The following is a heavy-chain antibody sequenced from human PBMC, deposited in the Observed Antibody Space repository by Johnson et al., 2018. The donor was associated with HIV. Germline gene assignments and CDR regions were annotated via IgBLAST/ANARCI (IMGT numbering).Heavy chain of an antibody. J-gene: IGHJ3*02. CDR1: GFTFSSYA. Sequence: QVQLVESGGGVVQPGRSLRLSCAASGFTFSSYAMHWVRQAPGKGLEWVAVLSYDESNKYYADFVKGRFTISRDNFKNTLYLQMNTLRAEDPAVYYCARGGVVHDGFDIRGLGTMVTVSS. V-gene: IGHV3-30*04. CDR2: LSYDESNK. CDR3: ARGGVVHDGFDI. D-gene: IGHD2-8*01.